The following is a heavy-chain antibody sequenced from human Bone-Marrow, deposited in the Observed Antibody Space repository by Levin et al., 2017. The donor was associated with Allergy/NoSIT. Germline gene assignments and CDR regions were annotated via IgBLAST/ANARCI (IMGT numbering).Heavy chain of an antibody. D-gene: IGHD2-2*01. Sequence: GESLKISCAASGFTFSSYAMSWVRQAPGKGLEWVSAISGSGGSTYYADSVKGRFTISRDNSKNTLYLQMNSLRAEDTAVYYCAKENGVVPAAMDYFDYWGQGTLVTVSS. CDR2: ISGSGGST. J-gene: IGHJ4*02. CDR3: AKENGVVPAAMDYFDY. CDR1: GFTFSSYA. V-gene: IGHV3-23*01.